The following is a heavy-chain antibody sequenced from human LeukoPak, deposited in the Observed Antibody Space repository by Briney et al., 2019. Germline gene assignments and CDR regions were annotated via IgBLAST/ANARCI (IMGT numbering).Heavy chain of an antibody. CDR3: ARSYYDFWSGFYSDF. J-gene: IGHJ4*02. CDR1: GGSINSHY. Sequence: PSETLSLTCTVSGGSINSHYWSWIRQPPGKGLQWIGFISYSGSTSYNPSLMSRVTISVDTSKNQFSLKLNSVTAADTALYFCARSYYDFWSGFYSDFWGQGALVTDSS. D-gene: IGHD3-3*01. CDR2: ISYSGST. V-gene: IGHV4-59*11.